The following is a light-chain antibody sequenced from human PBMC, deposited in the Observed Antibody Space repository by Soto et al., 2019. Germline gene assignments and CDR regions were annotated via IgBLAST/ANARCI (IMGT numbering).Light chain of an antibody. CDR1: ESIGTW. Sequence: DIQMTQSPSTLSASIGDRVTITCRASESIGTWLAWYQQKPGKAPNLLIYDASSLESGVPSRFSGSGSGTEFTLSISSLQADDFATYYCQQYHDYSPLIFGGGTKVDIK. CDR2: DAS. V-gene: IGKV1-5*01. J-gene: IGKJ4*01. CDR3: QQYHDYSPLI.